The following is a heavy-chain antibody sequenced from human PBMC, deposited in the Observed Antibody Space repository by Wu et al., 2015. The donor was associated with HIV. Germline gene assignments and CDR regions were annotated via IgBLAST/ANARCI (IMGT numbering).Heavy chain of an antibody. CDR2: MNPKSGDT. CDR1: GYTFTGYY. CDR3: AKNGFMDV. V-gene: IGHV1-2*02. Sequence: QGQLVQSGAEVKKPGASVRVSCKASGYTFTGYYIHWVRQAPGHGLEWMGWMNPKSGDTNYAQKSEGRVTMTRDTSISTVYMELSRLTSDDTAVYYCAKNGFMDVWGQGTTVTVSS. J-gene: IGHJ6*02.